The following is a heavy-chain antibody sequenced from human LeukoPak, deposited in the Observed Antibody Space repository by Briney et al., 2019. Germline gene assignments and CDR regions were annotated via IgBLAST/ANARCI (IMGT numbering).Heavy chain of an antibody. D-gene: IGHD4-17*01. CDR2: ISGTSTNM. V-gene: IGHV3-48*01. Sequence: PGGSLRLSCAASRFTFSTYSMNWVRQAPGRGLEWVSYISGTSTNMYYKDSVKGRFTISRDNAKNSLYLHMTSLRAEDTAVYYCVRNDGDDAFDIWGQGTRVTVSS. CDR3: VRNDGDDAFDI. J-gene: IGHJ3*02. CDR1: RFTFSTYS.